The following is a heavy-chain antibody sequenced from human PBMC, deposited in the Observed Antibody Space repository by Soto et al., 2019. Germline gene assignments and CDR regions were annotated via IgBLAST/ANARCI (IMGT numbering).Heavy chain of an antibody. CDR2: ISSSSSYT. D-gene: IGHD5-18*01. CDR3: ARDGGYSYGLDY. J-gene: IGHJ4*02. CDR1: GFTFSDYY. Sequence: PGGSLRLSCAASGFTFSDYYMSWIRQAPGKGLEWVSYISSSSSYTNYADSVKGRFTISRDNAKNSLYLQMNSLRAEDTAVYYCARDGGYSYGLDYWGQGTLVTVSS. V-gene: IGHV3-11*05.